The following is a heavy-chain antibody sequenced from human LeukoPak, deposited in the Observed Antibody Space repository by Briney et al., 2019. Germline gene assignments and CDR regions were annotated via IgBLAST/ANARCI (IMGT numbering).Heavy chain of an antibody. D-gene: IGHD2-15*01. CDR3: VQGWRDN. CDR1: GFTVRTHT. Sequence: GGSLRLSCEASGFTVRTHTMNWVRQAPGKGLEWVSCISSRSSYIFYADSVRGRFIISRDNAKNSLYLQLNTLRPEDTAVYYCVQGWRDNWGQGTLVTVSS. J-gene: IGHJ4*02. V-gene: IGHV3-21*01. CDR2: ISSRSSYI.